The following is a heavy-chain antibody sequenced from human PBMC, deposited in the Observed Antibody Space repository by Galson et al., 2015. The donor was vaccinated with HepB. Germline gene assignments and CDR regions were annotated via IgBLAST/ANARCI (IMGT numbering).Heavy chain of an antibody. CDR2: FVTLYGRP. V-gene: IGHV1-69*13. CDR1: GGTFSGYT. Sequence: SVKVSCKASGGTFSGYTISWVRQAPGQGLEWMGQFVTLYGRPKYAQRFQDRVTITADDSKGTAYMELNSLRSEDTAIYYCARDDRYCSTNCCYIFDFWGQGTLVTVSS. CDR3: ARDDRYCSTNCCYIFDF. D-gene: IGHD2-2*01. J-gene: IGHJ4*01.